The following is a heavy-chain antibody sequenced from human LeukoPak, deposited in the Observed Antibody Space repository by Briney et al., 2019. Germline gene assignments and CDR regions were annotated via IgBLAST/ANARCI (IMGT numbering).Heavy chain of an antibody. J-gene: IGHJ4*02. Sequence: YPGGSLRLSCAASGFTFSDYYMSWIRQAPGKGLEWVSYTSSSSSYTNYADSVKGRFTISRDNAKNSLYLQMNSLRAEDTAVYYCARGEGSYPPDYWGQGTLVTVSS. D-gene: IGHD3-16*02. CDR2: TSSSSSYT. CDR3: ARGEGSYPPDY. V-gene: IGHV3-11*05. CDR1: GFTFSDYY.